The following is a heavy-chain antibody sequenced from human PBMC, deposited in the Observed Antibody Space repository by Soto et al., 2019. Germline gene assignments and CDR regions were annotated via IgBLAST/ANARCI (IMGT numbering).Heavy chain of an antibody. CDR1: GFTFSSYE. J-gene: IGHJ6*02. CDR3: ARDSQPTDRADDPYYYYGMDV. V-gene: IGHV3-48*03. Sequence: GGSLRLSCAASGFTFSSYEMNWVRQAPGKGLEWVSYISSSGSTIYYADSVKGRFTISRDNAKNSLYLQMNSLRAEDTAVYYCARDSQPTDRADDPYYYYGMDVWGQGTTVTVSS. CDR2: ISSSGSTI.